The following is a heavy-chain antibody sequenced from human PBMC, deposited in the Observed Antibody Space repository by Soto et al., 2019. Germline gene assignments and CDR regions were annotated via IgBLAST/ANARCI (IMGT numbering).Heavy chain of an antibody. Sequence: GESLKISCKGSGYSFTSYWIGWARQMPGKGLEWMGIIYPGDSDTRYSPSFQGQVTISADKSISTAYLQWSSLKASDTAMYYCARYGSKHYYYYGMDVWGQGTTVTVSS. CDR3: ARYGSKHYYYYGMDV. CDR1: GYSFTSYW. CDR2: IYPGDSDT. D-gene: IGHD3-10*01. V-gene: IGHV5-51*01. J-gene: IGHJ6*02.